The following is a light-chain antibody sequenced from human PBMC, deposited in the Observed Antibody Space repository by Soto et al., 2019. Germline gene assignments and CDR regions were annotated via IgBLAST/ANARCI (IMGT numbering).Light chain of an antibody. CDR3: LQDINYPWT. J-gene: IGKJ1*01. CDR2: VAS. Sequence: AIQMTQSPSPLPALVGARIPTACRASQGMENALGWYQQKPGKPPKVLNYVASNLQSGGPPRFSGSGSGTDFTLAISSLQPEDSATYYCLQDINYPWTFGQGTKVEIK. CDR1: QGMENA. V-gene: IGKV1-6*01.